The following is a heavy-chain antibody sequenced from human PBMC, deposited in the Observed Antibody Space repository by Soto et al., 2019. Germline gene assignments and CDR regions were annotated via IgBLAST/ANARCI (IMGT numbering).Heavy chain of an antibody. CDR2: INHSGST. CDR1: GGFFIGYY. Sequence: PSETLSLTCAVYGGFFIGYYWSWIRQPPGKGLEWIGEINHSGSTNYNPSLKSRVTISVDTSKNQFSLKLSSVTAADTAVYYCASSTHCSSNSCYSYYYYMDVWGKGTTVSVSS. D-gene: IGHD2-2*01. V-gene: IGHV4-34*01. J-gene: IGHJ6*03. CDR3: ASSTHCSSNSCYSYYYYMDV.